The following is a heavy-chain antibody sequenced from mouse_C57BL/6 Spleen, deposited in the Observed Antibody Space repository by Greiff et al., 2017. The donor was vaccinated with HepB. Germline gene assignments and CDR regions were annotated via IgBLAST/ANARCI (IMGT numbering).Heavy chain of an antibody. V-gene: IGHV1-26*01. D-gene: IGHD2-4*01. CDR1: GYTFTDYY. Sequence: VQLQQSGPELVKPGASVKISCKASGYTFTDYYMNWVKQSHGKSLEWIGDINPNNGGTSYNQKFKGKATLTVDKSSSTAYMELRSLTSEDSAVYYCARSSGYYDYDGVAYWGQGTLVTVSA. J-gene: IGHJ3*01. CDR2: INPNNGGT. CDR3: ARSSGYYDYDGVAY.